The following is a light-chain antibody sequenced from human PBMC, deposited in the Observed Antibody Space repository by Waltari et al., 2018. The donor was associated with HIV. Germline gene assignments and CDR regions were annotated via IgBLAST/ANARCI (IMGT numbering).Light chain of an antibody. CDR3: GTWESSLSAVV. J-gene: IGLJ2*01. Sequence: QSVLTQPPSVSAAPGQKVTISCSGSSSNIGNNYVSWYQQLPGTAPRLLIYDSNKRPSEIPDRFAGSNSGASATLDITGLQTGDEADYYCGTWESSLSAVVFGGGTKLAVL. CDR2: DSN. CDR1: SSNIGNNY. V-gene: IGLV1-51*01.